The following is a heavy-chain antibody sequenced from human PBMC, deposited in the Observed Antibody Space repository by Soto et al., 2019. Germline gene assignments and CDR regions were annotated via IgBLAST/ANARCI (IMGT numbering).Heavy chain of an antibody. CDR3: VRDGAAYSRRPVWFGR. J-gene: IGHJ5*02. D-gene: IGHD6-13*01. V-gene: IGHV3-21*01. CDR1: GFTFSSYR. CDR2: ISICISYM. Sequence: GGSLRLSCSGSGFTFSSYRMNWVRQAPGKGLEWVSSISICISYMYYADSVKGRFTVSRDNAKNSLFLQMNSLRAEDTAVYFCVRDGAAYSRRPVWFGRWGQGNIVIISS.